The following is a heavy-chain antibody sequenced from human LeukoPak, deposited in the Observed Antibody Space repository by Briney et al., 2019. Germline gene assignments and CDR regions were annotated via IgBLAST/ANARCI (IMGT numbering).Heavy chain of an antibody. Sequence: QSGGSLRLSCAASRFTFSSHDMHWVRQAPGKGLEWVAVISYDGNNKYYADSVKGRFTISRDNSKNTLYLQMNSLRAEDTAVYYCARDLEYCSGGSCYPLNMDVWGQGTLVTVSS. J-gene: IGHJ4*02. CDR3: ARDLEYCSGGSCYPLNMDV. CDR2: ISYDGNNK. V-gene: IGHV3-30-3*01. D-gene: IGHD2-15*01. CDR1: RFTFSSHD.